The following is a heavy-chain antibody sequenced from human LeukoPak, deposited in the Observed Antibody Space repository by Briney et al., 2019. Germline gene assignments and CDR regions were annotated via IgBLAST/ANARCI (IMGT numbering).Heavy chain of an antibody. CDR1: GFTFSSHG. V-gene: IGHV3-21*04. D-gene: IGHD6-19*01. CDR2: ISGSGGNT. CDR3: AREVKQWLGRGDYFDY. Sequence: GETLRLSCAASGFTFSSHGMNWVRQAPGKGLEWVSGISGSGGNTYYADSVKGRFTISRDNAKNSLCLQMNSLRAEDTAVYYCAREVKQWLGRGDYFDYWGQGTLVTVSS. J-gene: IGHJ4*02.